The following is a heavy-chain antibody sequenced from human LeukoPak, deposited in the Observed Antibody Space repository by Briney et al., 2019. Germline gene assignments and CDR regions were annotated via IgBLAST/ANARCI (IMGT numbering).Heavy chain of an antibody. Sequence: GGSLRLSCAASGFTVSSNYMSWVRQAPGKGLEWVSVIYSGGSTYYADSVKGRFTISRDNSKNTLYLQMNSLRAEDTAVYCCATYSSSWYSYWGQGTLVTVSS. J-gene: IGHJ4*02. V-gene: IGHV3-66*02. CDR3: ATYSSSWYSY. CDR2: IYSGGST. CDR1: GFTVSSNY. D-gene: IGHD6-13*01.